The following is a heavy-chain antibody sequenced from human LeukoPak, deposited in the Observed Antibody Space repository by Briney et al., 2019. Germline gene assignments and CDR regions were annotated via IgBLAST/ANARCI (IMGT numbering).Heavy chain of an antibody. D-gene: IGHD3-3*01. CDR1: GGSISSYY. CDR3: ARVYHYDFSSTDYYYYMDV. V-gene: IGHV4-4*07. Sequence: PSETVSLTCTVSGGSISSYYWSWIRQPAGKGLEWIGRIYTSGSTNYNPSLKSRVTMSVDTSKNQFSLKLSSVTAADTAVYYCARVYHYDFSSTDYYYYMDVWGKGTTVTVSS. J-gene: IGHJ6*03. CDR2: IYTSGST.